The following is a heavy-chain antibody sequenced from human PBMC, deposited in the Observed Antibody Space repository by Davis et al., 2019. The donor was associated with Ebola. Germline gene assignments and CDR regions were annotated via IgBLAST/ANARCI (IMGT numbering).Heavy chain of an antibody. CDR2: IKQDGSEK. CDR3: ARDGRWGSSWYWGY. Sequence: GESLKISCAASGFTFSSYWMSWVRQAPGKGLEWVVNIKQDGSEKYYVDSVKGRFTISRDNAKNSLYLQMNSLRAEDTAVYYCARDGRWGSSWYWGYWGQGTLVTVSS. D-gene: IGHD6-13*01. CDR1: GFTFSSYW. J-gene: IGHJ4*02. V-gene: IGHV3-7*01.